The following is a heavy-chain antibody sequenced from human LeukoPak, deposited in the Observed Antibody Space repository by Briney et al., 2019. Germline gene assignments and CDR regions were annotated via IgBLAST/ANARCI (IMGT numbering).Heavy chain of an antibody. CDR1: GGSISSYY. Sequence: PSETLSLTCTVSGGSISSYYWSWIRQPPGKGLEWIGYIHYSGSTNYNPSLKSRVTISVDTSKNQFSLKPSSVTAADTAVYYCARGQRGCSSSWKPEKFDYWGQGTLVTVSS. CDR2: IHYSGST. D-gene: IGHD6-13*01. V-gene: IGHV4-59*01. J-gene: IGHJ4*02. CDR3: ARGQRGCSSSWKPEKFDY.